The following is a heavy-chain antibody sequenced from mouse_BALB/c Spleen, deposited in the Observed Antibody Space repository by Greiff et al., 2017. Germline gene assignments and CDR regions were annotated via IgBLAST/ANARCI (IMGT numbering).Heavy chain of an antibody. CDR1: GFTFSSFG. Sequence: EVHLVESGGGLVQPGGSRKLSCAASGFTFSSFGMHWVRQAPEKGLEWVAYISSGSSTIYYADTVKGRFTISRDNPKNTLFLQMTSLRSEDTAMYYCARSNWDGGVDYWGQGTTLTVSS. D-gene: IGHD4-1*01. J-gene: IGHJ2*01. CDR2: ISSGSSTI. CDR3: ARSNWDGGVDY. V-gene: IGHV5-17*02.